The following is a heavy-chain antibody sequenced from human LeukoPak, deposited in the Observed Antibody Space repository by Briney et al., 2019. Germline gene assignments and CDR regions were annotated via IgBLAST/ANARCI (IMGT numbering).Heavy chain of an antibody. CDR3: ARDGRGWGTFDN. J-gene: IGHJ4*02. CDR1: GFTFSGYW. CDR2: VKGDESVK. D-gene: IGHD3-16*01. Sequence: PGGSPRLSCAASGFTFSGYWMNWVRQAPGKGLEWVANVKGDESVKNYVGSVKGRFTISRDNAKNSLYLQMNTLRAEDTAVYYCARDGRGWGTFDNWGQGTLVTVSS. V-gene: IGHV3-7*01.